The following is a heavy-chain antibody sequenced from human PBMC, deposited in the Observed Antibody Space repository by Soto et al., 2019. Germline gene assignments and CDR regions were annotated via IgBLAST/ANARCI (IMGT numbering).Heavy chain of an antibody. D-gene: IGHD5-12*01. CDR1: GFTFSGCA. Sequence: QVQLVESGGGVVQPGRSLRLSCAASGFTFSGCAMHWVRQAPGKGLEWVAVIIYDGSDKYYADSVQGRFTISIDSPKNTLYLQMNSLRPEDTAVYYCAAELGNSGYDGHDYWGQGTLVTVSS. CDR2: IIYDGSDK. CDR3: AAELGNSGYDGHDY. J-gene: IGHJ4*02. V-gene: IGHV3-30-3*01.